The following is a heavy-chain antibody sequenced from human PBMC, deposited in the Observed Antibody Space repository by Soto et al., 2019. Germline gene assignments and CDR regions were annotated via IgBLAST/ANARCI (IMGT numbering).Heavy chain of an antibody. CDR3: AREEATITGSDAFDI. CDR1: CGTFSSYA. Sequence: GASVEVSFKASCGTFSSYAISWVRQAPGQGLEWMGGIIPIFGTANYAQKFQGRVTITADEATSTAYMELSSLRSEDTAVFYCAREEATITGSDAFDIWVQGTMVTVSS. J-gene: IGHJ3*02. D-gene: IGHD5-12*01. V-gene: IGHV1-69*13. CDR2: IIPIFGTA.